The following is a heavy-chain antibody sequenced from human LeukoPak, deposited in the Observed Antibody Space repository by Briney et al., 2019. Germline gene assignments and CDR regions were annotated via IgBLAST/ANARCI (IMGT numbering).Heavy chain of an antibody. V-gene: IGHV1-18*01. CDR1: GYTFTSYG. Sequence: ASVKVSCKASGYTFTSYGISWVRRAPGQGLEWMGWISAYNGNTNYAQKLQGRVTMTTDTATSTAYMELRSLRSDDTAVYYCARYSSSSYYYFYYMDVWGKGTTVTVSS. CDR2: ISAYNGNT. J-gene: IGHJ6*03. CDR3: ARYSSSSYYYFYYMDV. D-gene: IGHD6-6*01.